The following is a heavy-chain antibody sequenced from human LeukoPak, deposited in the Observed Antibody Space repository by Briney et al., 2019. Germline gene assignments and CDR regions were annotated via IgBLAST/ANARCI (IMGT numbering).Heavy chain of an antibody. Sequence: GGSLRLSCAASGFTFSSYAMHWVRQAPGKGLEWVAVISYDGSNKYYADSVKCRFTISRDNSKNTLYLQMNSLRAEDTAVYYCASPYSSGWYNWFDPWGQGTLITVSS. D-gene: IGHD6-19*01. V-gene: IGHV3-30-3*01. J-gene: IGHJ5*02. CDR1: GFTFSSYA. CDR2: ISYDGSNK. CDR3: ASPYSSGWYNWFDP.